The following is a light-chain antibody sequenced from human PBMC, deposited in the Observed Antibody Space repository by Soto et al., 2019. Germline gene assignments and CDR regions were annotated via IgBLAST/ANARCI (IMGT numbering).Light chain of an antibody. CDR2: DAY. J-gene: IGKJ3*01. CDR1: HDIGNS. CDR3: QKSDHLPL. Sequence: DIQMTQSPPSLSASVGDRVTITCQASHDIGNSLNWYQDKPGQAPKLVIYDAYNLETGVPSTFSVSGYGTHFTFTSTSLRPEDIATDYCQKSDHLPLFGPGTKVDIK. V-gene: IGKV1-33*01.